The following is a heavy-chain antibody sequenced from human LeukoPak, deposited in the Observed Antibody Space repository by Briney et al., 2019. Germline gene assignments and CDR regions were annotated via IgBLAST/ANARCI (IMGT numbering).Heavy chain of an antibody. CDR1: GGSFSAYY. CDR2: INHSGST. CDR3: ARGRYFDWLFPNRFFDY. V-gene: IGHV4-34*01. D-gene: IGHD3-9*01. J-gene: IGHJ4*02. Sequence: SDTLSLTCTVYGGSFSAYYWSWIRQPPGKGLELIGEINHSGSTNYNPSLKSRVTISVDTSKNQLSLKLSSVTAANTAVYYCARGRYFDWLFPNRFFDYWGQGTLVTVSS.